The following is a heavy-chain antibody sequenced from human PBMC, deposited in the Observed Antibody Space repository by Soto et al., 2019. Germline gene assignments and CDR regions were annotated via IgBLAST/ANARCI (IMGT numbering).Heavy chain of an antibody. V-gene: IGHV4-61*01. Sequence: SETLSLTCTVSGGSVSTGSYDWSWIRQPPGKGLEWIGKIFFTGSAHYNPSLRNRVTMSVDTSKDQFSLTLTSVTAADTAVYYCERDGQGMDVWGQGTTVTV. CDR3: ERDGQGMDV. CDR1: GGSVSTGSYD. J-gene: IGHJ6*02. CDR2: IFFTGSA.